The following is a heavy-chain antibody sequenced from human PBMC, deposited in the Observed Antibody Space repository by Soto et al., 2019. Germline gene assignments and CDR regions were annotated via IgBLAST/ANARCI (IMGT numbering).Heavy chain of an antibody. Sequence: HPGGSLRLSCAVSGLTFSSFEMDWDRQAAGKGPEWISYISRGATTTYYADSVRGRFTISRDDAENSVFLQMDSLRVEDTAIYFCATRSTDYYFYWGQGTLVTVSS. CDR2: ISRGATTT. V-gene: IGHV3-48*03. CDR1: GLTFSSFE. D-gene: IGHD3-9*01. J-gene: IGHJ4*02. CDR3: ATRSTDYYFY.